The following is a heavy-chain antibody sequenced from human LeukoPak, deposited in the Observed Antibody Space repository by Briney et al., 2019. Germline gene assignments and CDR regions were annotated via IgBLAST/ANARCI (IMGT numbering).Heavy chain of an antibody. CDR1: GGSFSGYY. CDR3: AKIQSMITFGGVESFDY. V-gene: IGHV4-34*01. D-gene: IGHD3-16*01. CDR2: INHSGST. J-gene: IGHJ4*02. Sequence: SETLSLTCAVYGGSFSGYYWSWLRQPPGKGLEWIGEINHSGSTNYNPSLKSRVTISVDTSKNQFSLKLSSVTAADTAVYYCAKIQSMITFGGVESFDYWGQGTLVTVSS.